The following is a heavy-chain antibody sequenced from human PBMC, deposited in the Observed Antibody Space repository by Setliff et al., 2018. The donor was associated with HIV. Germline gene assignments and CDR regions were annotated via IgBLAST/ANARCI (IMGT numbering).Heavy chain of an antibody. J-gene: IGHJ4*02. Sequence: SETLSLTCAVSGGSISSNWWSWVRQSPGKGLEWIGEIYHSGSTHYNPSLQSRVTISVDKSKSQFSLTLNSVTAADAAVYYCGGNGYYSIDYWGQGTLVTVSS. D-gene: IGHD3-22*01. CDR2: IYHSGST. CDR3: GGNGYYSIDY. CDR1: GGSISSNW. V-gene: IGHV4-4*02.